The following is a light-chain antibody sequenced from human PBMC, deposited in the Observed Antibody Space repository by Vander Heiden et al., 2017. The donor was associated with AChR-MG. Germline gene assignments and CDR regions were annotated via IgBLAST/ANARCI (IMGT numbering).Light chain of an antibody. Sequence: EIVLTQSPATLSVSPGGRATLSCRASQSVNSNLAWYQQRPGQVPRLLIYGASTRATGLPARFSGSGSGTEFTLTISSLQSEDYAVYFCQQYTNWPWTFGQGTTVEIK. CDR1: QSVNSN. CDR3: QQYTNWPWT. J-gene: IGKJ1*01. V-gene: IGKV3-15*01. CDR2: GAS.